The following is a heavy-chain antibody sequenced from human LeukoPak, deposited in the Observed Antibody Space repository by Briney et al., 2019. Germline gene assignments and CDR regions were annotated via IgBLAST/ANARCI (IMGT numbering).Heavy chain of an antibody. V-gene: IGHV4-4*02. CDR3: ARDRYGSGSYKDY. Sequence: PSGTLSLTCAVSGGSISSSNWWSWVRQPPGKGLEWIGEIYHSGSTNYNPSLKSRVTISVDKSKNQFSLKLSSVTAADTAVYYCARDRYGSGSYKDYWGQGTLVTASS. D-gene: IGHD3-10*01. CDR2: IYHSGST. CDR1: GGSISSSNW. J-gene: IGHJ4*02.